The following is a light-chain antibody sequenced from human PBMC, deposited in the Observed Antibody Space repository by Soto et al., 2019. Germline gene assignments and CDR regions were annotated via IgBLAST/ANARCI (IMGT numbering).Light chain of an antibody. CDR1: SSDVGGYKY. CDR2: DVS. CDR3: CSYAGSPYV. V-gene: IGLV2-11*01. Sequence: QSALTQPRSVSGSPGQSVTISCTGTSSDVGGYKYVSWYQQHPGKAPKLMIYDVSERPSGVPDRFSGSKSGNTASLTISGLHAEDEADYYCCSYAGSPYVFGTRTKVTVL. J-gene: IGLJ1*01.